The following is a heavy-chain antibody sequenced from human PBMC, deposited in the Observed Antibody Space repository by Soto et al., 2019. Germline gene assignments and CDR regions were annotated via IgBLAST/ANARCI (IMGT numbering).Heavy chain of an antibody. V-gene: IGHV4-4*02. CDR2: VYHNGLT. D-gene: IGHD2-15*01. CDR1: GDSIGSNVW. J-gene: IGHJ4*02. Sequence: QVQLHESGPRLVKPSGTLSLTCDVSGDSIGSNVWWSWVRQPPGKGLEWIGEVYHNGLTDYNPSLRGRATMSADMSKNQFPRRVPSVPDADTAIYYCARAAALPGKADGFDSGGKGARVPVSS. CDR3: ARAAALPGKADGFDS.